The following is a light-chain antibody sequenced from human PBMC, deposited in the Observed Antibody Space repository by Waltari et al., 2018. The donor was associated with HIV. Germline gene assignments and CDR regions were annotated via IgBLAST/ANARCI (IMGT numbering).Light chain of an antibody. Sequence: SNELTQPPSVSVSPGQTARITCSGDALANHYTYWFQQKPGQAPVLVIYKATERPSGIPERFSGSRSGTTVKLTISGVQAEDEADYYCQSGGSSSWVFGGGTKLTVL. V-gene: IGLV3-25*03. CDR2: KAT. CDR1: ALANHY. J-gene: IGLJ3*02. CDR3: QSGGSSSWV.